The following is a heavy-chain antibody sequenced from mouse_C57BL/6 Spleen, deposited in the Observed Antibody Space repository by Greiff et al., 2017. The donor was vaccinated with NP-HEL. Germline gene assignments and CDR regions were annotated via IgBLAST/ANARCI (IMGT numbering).Heavy chain of an antibody. V-gene: IGHV1-22*01. Sequence: VQLQQSGPELVKPGASVKMSCKASGYTFTDYNMHWVKQSHGKSLEWIGYINPNNGGTSYNQKFKGKATLTVNKSSSTAYMELRSLTSEDSAVYYCARCYYGSSPHFDYWGQGTTLTVSS. CDR2: INPNNGGT. J-gene: IGHJ2*01. D-gene: IGHD1-1*01. CDR1: GYTFTDYN. CDR3: ARCYYGSSPHFDY.